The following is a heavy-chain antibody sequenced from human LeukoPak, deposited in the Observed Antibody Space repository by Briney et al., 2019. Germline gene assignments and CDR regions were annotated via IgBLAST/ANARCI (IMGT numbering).Heavy chain of an antibody. D-gene: IGHD1-26*01. Sequence: SETLSLTCTVSGGSISSGGYYWSWIRQTPGKGLEWIGYIYYSGSTDYNPSLKSRVTISVDTSKNQFSLKLSSVTAADTAVYYCARDGKISPYYGMDVWGQGTTVTVSS. CDR3: ARDGKISPYYGMDV. CDR1: GGSISSGGYY. V-gene: IGHV4-61*08. J-gene: IGHJ6*02. CDR2: IYYSGST.